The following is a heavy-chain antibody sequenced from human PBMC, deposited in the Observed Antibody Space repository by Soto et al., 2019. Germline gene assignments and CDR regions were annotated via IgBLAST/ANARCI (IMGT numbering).Heavy chain of an antibody. CDR1: GGSIGSHY. Sequence: QVQLQESGPGLVKPSETLSLTCTVSGGSIGSHYWSWIRQPPGEGLEWIGRASYSGSPNYNPSLKSRVTISIDTSKNQLSLKLTSVTAADTALYYCARQWGGDYWGQGTLVTVSS. D-gene: IGHD3-16*01. CDR3: ARQWGGDY. V-gene: IGHV4-59*08. CDR2: ASYSGSP. J-gene: IGHJ4*02.